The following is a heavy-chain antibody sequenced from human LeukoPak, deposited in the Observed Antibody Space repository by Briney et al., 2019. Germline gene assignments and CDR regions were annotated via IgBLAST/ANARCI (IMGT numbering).Heavy chain of an antibody. Sequence: GALLKVYCKATGYTLTRYYMHSVRQAPGPKLEWMGIINASGGGTSYAQKFQGTVTMTRDMSTSTAYMELSSLISEDTAVYYCARARSVRRPPTYYYGSGSYNWFAPWGQGTLVTVSS. V-gene: IGHV1-46*01. CDR3: ARARSVRRPPTYYYGSGSYNWFAP. J-gene: IGHJ5*02. CDR1: GYTLTRYY. D-gene: IGHD3-10*01. CDR2: INASGGGT.